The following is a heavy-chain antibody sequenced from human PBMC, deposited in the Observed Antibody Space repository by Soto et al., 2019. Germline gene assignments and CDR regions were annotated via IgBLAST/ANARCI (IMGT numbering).Heavy chain of an antibody. CDR2: IYSGGTT. CDR1: GFTVSSNY. D-gene: IGHD3-22*01. J-gene: IGHJ5*02. Sequence: GGSLRLSCAASGFTVSSNYMSWVRQAPGKGLEWVSVIYSGGTTYYADSMKGRFTNSRDNSKNTLYLQMNCLRAEDTAVYYCARNGDSSDYRGWFDPWGQGT. V-gene: IGHV3-66*01. CDR3: ARNGDSSDYRGWFDP.